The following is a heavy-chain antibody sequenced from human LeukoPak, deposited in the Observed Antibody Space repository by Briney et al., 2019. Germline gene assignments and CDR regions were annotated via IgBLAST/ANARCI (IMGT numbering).Heavy chain of an antibody. J-gene: IGHJ3*02. CDR3: ARRRVCSGGSCGAFDI. Sequence: SETLSLTCTVSGGSISSYYWSWIGQPAGKGLEWIGRIYTSGSTNYNPSLKSRVTMSVDTSKNQFSLKLSSVTAADTAVYYCARRRVCSGGSCGAFDIWGQGTMVTVSS. CDR2: IYTSGST. V-gene: IGHV4-4*07. D-gene: IGHD2-15*01. CDR1: GGSISSYY.